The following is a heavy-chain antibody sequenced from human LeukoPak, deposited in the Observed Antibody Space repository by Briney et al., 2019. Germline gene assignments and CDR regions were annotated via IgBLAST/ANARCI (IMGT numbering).Heavy chain of an antibody. J-gene: IGHJ4*02. D-gene: IGHD2-2*01. V-gene: IGHV4-38-2*02. CDR3: ARYCSSTSCAGY. CDR2: IYHSGST. CDR1: GYSISSGYY. Sequence: SETLSLTCTVSGYSISSGYYWGWIRQPPGKGREWIGSIYHSGSTYYNPSLKSRVTISVDTSKNQFSLKLSSVTAADTAVYYCARYCSSTSCAGYWGQGILVTVSS.